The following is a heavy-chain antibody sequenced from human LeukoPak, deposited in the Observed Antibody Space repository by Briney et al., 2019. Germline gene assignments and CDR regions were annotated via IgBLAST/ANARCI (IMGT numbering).Heavy chain of an antibody. D-gene: IGHD1-26*01. CDR3: ARTLGGSYYDY. Sequence: GGSLRLSCTASGFTFGDYAMSWVRQAPGKGLEWVANIKQDGSEKYYVDSVKGRFTISRDNAENSLYLQMNSLRAEDTAVYYCARTLGGSYYDYWGQGTLVTVSS. V-gene: IGHV3-7*01. J-gene: IGHJ4*02. CDR2: IKQDGSEK. CDR1: GFTFGDYA.